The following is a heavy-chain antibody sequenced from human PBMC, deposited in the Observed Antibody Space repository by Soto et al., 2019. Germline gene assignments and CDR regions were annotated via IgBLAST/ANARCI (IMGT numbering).Heavy chain of an antibody. CDR1: GFSFTDAW. D-gene: IGHD1-26*01. CDR2: IKSQAEGGTT. CDR3: ATFRSYSDS. Sequence: EVQLVESGGVLVKPGGSLRLSCAASGFSFTDAWMTWVRQAPGKRLEWVGRIKSQAEGGTTEYGAPVKGRFTISRDDSENTLHLQMNSLKNEDTAVYYCATFRSYSDSWGHGTLVTVSS. V-gene: IGHV3-15*01. J-gene: IGHJ5*01.